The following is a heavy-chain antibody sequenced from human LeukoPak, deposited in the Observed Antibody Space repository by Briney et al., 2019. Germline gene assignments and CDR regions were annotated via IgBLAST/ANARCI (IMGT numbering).Heavy chain of an antibody. CDR2: VNSDGSWT. J-gene: IGHJ6*02. D-gene: IGHD2-8*01. Sequence: GGSLRLSCAASGNYWMHWVRQAPGKGLVWVSHVNSDGSWTSHADSVKGRFTISRDNAKNSLYLQMNSLRAEDTAVYYCARDVSVLMNYYYGMDVWGQGTTVTVSS. CDR3: ARDVSVLMNYYYGMDV. CDR1: GNYW. V-gene: IGHV3-74*01.